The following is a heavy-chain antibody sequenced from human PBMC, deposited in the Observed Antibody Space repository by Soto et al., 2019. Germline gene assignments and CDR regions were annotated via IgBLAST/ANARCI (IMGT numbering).Heavy chain of an antibody. CDR3: ARELPRAIFGVGVGGMDV. V-gene: IGHV3-7*03. CDR2: IKQDGSEK. J-gene: IGHJ6*02. Sequence: EVQLVESGGGLVQPGGSLRLSCAASGFTFSSYWMSWVRQAPGKGLEWVANIKQDGSEKYYVDSVKGRFTISRDNAKNSLYLQMNSLRAEDAAVYYCARELPRAIFGVGVGGMDVWGQGTTVTVSS. D-gene: IGHD3-3*01. CDR1: GFTFSSYW.